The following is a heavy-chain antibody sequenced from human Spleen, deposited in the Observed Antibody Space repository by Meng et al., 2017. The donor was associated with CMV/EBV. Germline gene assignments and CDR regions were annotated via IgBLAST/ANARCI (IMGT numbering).Heavy chain of an antibody. CDR1: GGSFSGYY. CDR2: INHSGST. CDR3: ARDSVRSSWSQKPDTYYYYGMDV. V-gene: IGHV4-34*01. J-gene: IGHJ6*02. Sequence: GSLRLSCAVYGGSFSGYYWSWIRQPPGKGLEWIGEINHSGSTNYNPSLKSRVTISVDTSKNQFSLKLSSVTAADTAVYYCARDSVRSSWSQKPDTYYYYGMDVWGQGTTVTVSS. D-gene: IGHD6-13*01.